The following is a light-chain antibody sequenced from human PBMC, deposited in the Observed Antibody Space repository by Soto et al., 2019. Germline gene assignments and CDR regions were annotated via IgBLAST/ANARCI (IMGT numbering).Light chain of an antibody. CDR2: ATS. Sequence: EIVLTQSPATLSVSPGERATLSCRASQSVGNNFAWYQQKPGQAPRLLIFATSTRATGVLARFSGSGSGTEFTLTISSLQSEDFAVYYCQQYGDWPLTFGGGAKVEIE. CDR3: QQYGDWPLT. V-gene: IGKV3-15*01. J-gene: IGKJ4*01. CDR1: QSVGNN.